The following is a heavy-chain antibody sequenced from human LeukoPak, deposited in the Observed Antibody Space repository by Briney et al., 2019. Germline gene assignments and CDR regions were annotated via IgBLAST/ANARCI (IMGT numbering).Heavy chain of an antibody. V-gene: IGHV3-48*04. J-gene: IGHJ6*03. Sequence: QPGGSLRLSCAASGFTFSSYSMNWVRQAPGKGLEWVSYISSTGSVIYYADSVRGRFTISRDNAKNSLYLQMNSLRAEDTAVYYCARDSTRYSSSSWDYYYMDVWGKGTTVTVSS. D-gene: IGHD6-6*01. CDR1: GFTFSSYS. CDR3: ARDSTRYSSSSWDYYYMDV. CDR2: ISSTGSVI.